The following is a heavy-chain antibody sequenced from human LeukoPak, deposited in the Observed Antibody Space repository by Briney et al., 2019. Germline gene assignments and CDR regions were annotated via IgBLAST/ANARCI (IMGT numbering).Heavy chain of an antibody. J-gene: IGHJ3*02. CDR3: AKTGIAAAAPHAFDI. CDR1: GFTFDDYA. D-gene: IGHD6-13*01. Sequence: GGSLRLSCAASGFTFDDYAMHWVRQAPGKGLEWVSGISWNSGSIGYADSVKGRFTISRDNSKNTLYLQMNSLRAEDTAVYYCAKTGIAAAAPHAFDIWGQGTMVTVSS. CDR2: ISWNSGSI. V-gene: IGHV3-9*01.